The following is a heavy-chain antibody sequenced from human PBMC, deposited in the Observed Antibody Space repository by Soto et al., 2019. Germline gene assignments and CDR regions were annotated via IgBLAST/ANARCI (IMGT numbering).Heavy chain of an antibody. CDR3: ARVRPATRHGMDV. J-gene: IGHJ6*02. CDR1: GFTVSSNY. V-gene: IGHV3-53*02. Sequence: EVQLGETGGGLIQPGGSLRLSCAASGFTVSSNYMIWVLQAPGKWLEWVSVIYSGGSTYYADSVWGRFTISRDNSKNTLYLQMKSLGAEATDVYSCARVRPATRHGMDVWGQGTTGTVSS. D-gene: IGHD6-6*01. CDR2: IYSGGST.